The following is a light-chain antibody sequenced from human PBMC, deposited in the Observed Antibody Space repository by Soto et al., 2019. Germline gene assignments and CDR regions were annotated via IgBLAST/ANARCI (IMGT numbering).Light chain of an antibody. CDR3: QQNDSSSPT. J-gene: IGKJ2*01. CDR2: DAS. V-gene: IGKV1-5*01. CDR1: PNISVW. Sequence: DIQMTQSPSTLSASVGDGVTITCRASPNISVWLAWYQQRPGKAPKFLIYDASSLETGVPSRFSGSGSGTEFTLTIRSLQPDYFATYYCQQNDSSSPTFGQGTKLEIK.